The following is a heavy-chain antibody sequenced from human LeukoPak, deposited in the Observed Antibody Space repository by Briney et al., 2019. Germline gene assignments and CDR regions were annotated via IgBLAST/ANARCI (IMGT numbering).Heavy chain of an antibody. D-gene: IGHD1-26*01. Sequence: PGGSLRLSCAGSGFTFDDYAMHWVRQAPGKGLEWVAGISWNSGSIGYADSVKGRFTISRDNAKNSLYLQMNSLRAEDTALYYCAKSIGQWELPFYFDYWGQGTLVTVSS. CDR1: GFTFDDYA. V-gene: IGHV3-9*01. CDR2: ISWNSGSI. J-gene: IGHJ4*02. CDR3: AKSIGQWELPFYFDY.